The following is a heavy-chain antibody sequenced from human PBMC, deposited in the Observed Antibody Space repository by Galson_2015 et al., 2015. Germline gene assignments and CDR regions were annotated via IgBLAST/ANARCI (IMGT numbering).Heavy chain of an antibody. CDR1: GFTFSSYA. Sequence: SLRLSCAASGFTFSSYAMHWVRQAPGQGLEWVGVISYDGSNKYYADCLTGRFTISRDTSKSTLYLQMNSLRAEDTAVYYCARGWPYDRRGYSGMDFWGQGTPVTVSS. J-gene: IGHJ6*02. V-gene: IGHV3-30-3*01. CDR2: ISYDGSNK. CDR3: ARGWPYDRRGYSGMDF. D-gene: IGHD3-10*01.